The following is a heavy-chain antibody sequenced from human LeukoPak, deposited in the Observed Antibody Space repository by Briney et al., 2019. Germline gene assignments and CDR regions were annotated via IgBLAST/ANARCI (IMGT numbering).Heavy chain of an antibody. D-gene: IGHD3-22*01. J-gene: IGHJ3*01. CDR1: GGSISSGCYY. V-gene: IGHV4-61*02. CDR2: IYTSGST. CDR3: ARVRYYDSSTV. Sequence: SQTLSLTCTVSGGSISSGCYYWSWIRQPAGKGLEWIGRIYTSGSTNYNPSLKSRVTISVDTSKNQFSLKLSSVTAADTAVYYCARVRYYDSSTVWGQGTMVTVSS.